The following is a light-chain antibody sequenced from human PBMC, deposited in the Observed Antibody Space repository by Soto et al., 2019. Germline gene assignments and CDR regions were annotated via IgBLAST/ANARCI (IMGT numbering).Light chain of an antibody. V-gene: IGKV3-20*01. CDR3: QHYSSSPPAIT. CDR2: GAS. J-gene: IGKJ5*01. Sequence: EIVLTHSQGTLSLSPCERATLSFSASQSVTSGYLAWYQQQPNQAPRLLIYGASYRATGIPDRFSGGGSGTDFTLTISRLEPEDFAVYYCQHYSSSPPAITFGQGTRLEIK. CDR1: QSVTSGY.